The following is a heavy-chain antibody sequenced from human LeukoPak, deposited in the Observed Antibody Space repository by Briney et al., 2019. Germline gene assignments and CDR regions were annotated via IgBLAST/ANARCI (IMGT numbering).Heavy chain of an antibody. Sequence: PSETLSLTCTVSGGSITSSSYYWGWIRQPPGKGLEWIGSIYYSGSTYYNPSLKSRVTISVDTSKNQFSLKLSSVTAADTAVHYCARGHCFGGDCYFDYWGPGTLVTASS. V-gene: IGHV4-39*01. CDR3: ARGHCFGGDCYFDY. CDR2: IYYSGST. CDR1: GGSITSSSYY. J-gene: IGHJ4*02. D-gene: IGHD2-21*02.